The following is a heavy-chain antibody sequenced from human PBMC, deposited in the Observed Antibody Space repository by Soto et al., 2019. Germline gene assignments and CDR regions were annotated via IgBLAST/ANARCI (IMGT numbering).Heavy chain of an antibody. CDR2: IYYSGST. V-gene: IGHV4-31*03. J-gene: IGHJ4*02. CDR1: GGSISTGGYY. D-gene: IGHD4-17*01. CDR3: ARGLSVTLFEN. Sequence: QVQLQESGPGLVKPSQTLSLTCTVSGGSISTGGYYWTWIRQHPGKGLEWIGYIYYSGSTYYNPSLEGRVTISVDTSKNQFSLKLSSVTAAETAVYYCARGLSVTLFENWGQGTLVTVSS.